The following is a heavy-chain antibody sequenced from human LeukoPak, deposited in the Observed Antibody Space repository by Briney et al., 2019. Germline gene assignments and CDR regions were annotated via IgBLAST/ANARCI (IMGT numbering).Heavy chain of an antibody. Sequence: ASVKVSCKASGHTFTSYYMHWVRQAPGQGLEWMGIINPSGGSTSYAQKFQGRVTMTRDTSTSTVYMELSSLRSEDTAVYYCAGDDGFGDYHYWGQGTLVTVSS. D-gene: IGHD3-10*01. J-gene: IGHJ4*02. CDR3: AGDDGFGDYHY. V-gene: IGHV1-46*01. CDR1: GHTFTSYY. CDR2: INPSGGST.